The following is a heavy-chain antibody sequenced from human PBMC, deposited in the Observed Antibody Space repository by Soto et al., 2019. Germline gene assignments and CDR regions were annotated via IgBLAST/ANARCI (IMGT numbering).Heavy chain of an antibody. CDR2: VYHTGST. D-gene: IGHD3-10*01. V-gene: IGHV4-4*02. Sequence: TSETLSLTCVVSGGSISSTNWWTWVRQTPGKGLEWIGEVYHTGSTKYNPSLKNRVTISLDKSNNQFSLKLISVTAADTAVYYCATNPYYPTQQGSWGQGTLVTVSS. CDR3: ATNPYYPTQQGS. J-gene: IGHJ5*02. CDR1: GGSISSTNW.